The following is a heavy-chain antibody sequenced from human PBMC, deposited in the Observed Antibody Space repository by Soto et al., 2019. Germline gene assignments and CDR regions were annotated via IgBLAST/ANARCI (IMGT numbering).Heavy chain of an antibody. CDR1: CGSIISGGYC. CDR3: AGTELRFLEWLFHPLDY. J-gene: IGHJ4*02. Sequence: SETLSLTCTVSCGSIISGGYCWSWIRQHPGKGLEWIGYIYYIVSTYYNPSLKSRVTISVDTSKNQFSLKLSSVTAADTAVYYCAGTELRFLEWLFHPLDYWGQGTLVTVSS. D-gene: IGHD3-3*01. CDR2: IYYIVST. V-gene: IGHV4-31*03.